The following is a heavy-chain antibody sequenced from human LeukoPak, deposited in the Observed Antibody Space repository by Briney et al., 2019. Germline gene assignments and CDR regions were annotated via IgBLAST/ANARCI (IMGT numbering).Heavy chain of an antibody. V-gene: IGHV1-2*02. J-gene: IGHJ3*02. CDR3: ARDWATYYYDSSGYFFDAFDI. Sequence: ASVKVSCKASGYTFTDYYIHWVRQAPGQGLEWMGWINPNSGGTNYAQKFQGRVIMTRDTSISTAYLELSRLRSDDTAVYYCARDWATYYYDSSGYFFDAFDIWGQGTMVTVSS. CDR2: INPNSGGT. CDR1: GYTFTDYY. D-gene: IGHD3-22*01.